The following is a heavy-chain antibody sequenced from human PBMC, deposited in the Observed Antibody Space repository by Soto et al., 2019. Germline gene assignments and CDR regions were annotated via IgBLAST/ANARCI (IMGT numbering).Heavy chain of an antibody. Sequence: HPGGSLRLSCAASGFTFSSYAMSWVRQAPGKGLEWVSAISGSGGSTYYADSVKGRFTISRDNSKNTLYLQMNSLRAEDTAVYYCATWDSSGWLFDYWGQGTLVTVSS. V-gene: IGHV3-23*01. J-gene: IGHJ4*02. CDR2: ISGSGGST. D-gene: IGHD6-19*01. CDR1: GFTFSSYA. CDR3: ATWDSSGWLFDY.